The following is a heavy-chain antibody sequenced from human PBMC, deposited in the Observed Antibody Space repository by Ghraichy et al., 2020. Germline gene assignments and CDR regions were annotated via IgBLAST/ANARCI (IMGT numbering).Heavy chain of an antibody. D-gene: IGHD3-22*01. CDR3: AGGPRAGGYYYVALDY. Sequence: SVKVSCKASGGTFSSSAISWVRQSPGQGLEWMGGIIPIFGTANYAQKFQGRVTITADESTSTAYMELSSLRSEDTAVYYCAGGPRAGGYYYVALDYWGQGTLVTVSS. J-gene: IGHJ4*02. V-gene: IGHV1-69*13. CDR1: GGTFSSSA. CDR2: IIPIFGTA.